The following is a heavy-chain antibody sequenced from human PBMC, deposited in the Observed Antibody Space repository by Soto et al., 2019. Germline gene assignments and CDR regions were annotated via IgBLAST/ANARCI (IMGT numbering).Heavy chain of an antibody. CDR3: ARDIHDYGDFGRTTYYFDY. V-gene: IGHV4-30-4*01. J-gene: IGHJ4*02. D-gene: IGHD4-17*01. Sequence: SETLSLTCTVSGGSISSGDYYWSWIRQPPGKGLEWIGYIYYSGSTYYNPSLKSRVTISVDTSKNQFSLKLSSVTAADTAVYYCARDIHDYGDFGRTTYYFDYWGQGTLVTVSS. CDR2: IYYSGST. CDR1: GGSISSGDYY.